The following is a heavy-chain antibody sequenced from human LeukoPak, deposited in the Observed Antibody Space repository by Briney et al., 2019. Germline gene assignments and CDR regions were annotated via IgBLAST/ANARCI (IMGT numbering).Heavy chain of an antibody. Sequence: SVNVSCKASGGTFSSYAISWVRQAPGQGLEWMGGIIPIFGTANYAQKFKGRVTITADEPTSTDYMELSSLRSEDTAVYYCARTPSRLYDSSGYYYYFDYWGQGTLVTVSS. CDR3: ARTPSRLYDSSGYYYYFDY. CDR2: IIPIFGTA. J-gene: IGHJ4*02. V-gene: IGHV1-69*13. CDR1: GGTFSSYA. D-gene: IGHD3-22*01.